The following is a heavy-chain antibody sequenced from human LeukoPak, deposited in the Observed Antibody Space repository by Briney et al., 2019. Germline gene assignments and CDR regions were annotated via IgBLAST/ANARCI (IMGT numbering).Heavy chain of an antibody. CDR3: ARLDCTGDGCYNH. CDR1: GDSVTSYY. D-gene: IGHD2-8*02. J-gene: IGHJ4*02. V-gene: IGHV4-59*08. CDR2: VSSDGTT. Sequence: PSETLSLTCSVSGDSVTSYYWSWIRQPPGKGLEWIGYVSSDGTTNYTPSLRSRVIMSVDTAKNHISLSLTSLTAADTAIYYGARLDCTGDGCYNHWGQGTLVTVSS.